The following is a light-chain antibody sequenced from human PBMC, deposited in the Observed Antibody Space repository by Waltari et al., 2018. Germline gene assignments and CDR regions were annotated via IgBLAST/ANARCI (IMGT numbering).Light chain of an antibody. J-gene: IGKJ2*01. Sequence: DIVMTQTPLSLPVTLGQPASISCRSSQSLVHRGDGNTYLSWLHQRPGQPPRLLIYKISKRFSGVPDRFSGSGAGTDCTLKISRVEAEDVGVYYCLQATQFPRSFGQGTKLEIK. V-gene: IGKV2-24*01. CDR1: QSLVHRGDGNTY. CDR2: KIS. CDR3: LQATQFPRS.